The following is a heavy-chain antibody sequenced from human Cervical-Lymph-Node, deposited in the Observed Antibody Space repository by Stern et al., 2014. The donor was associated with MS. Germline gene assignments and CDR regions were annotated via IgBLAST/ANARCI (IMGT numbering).Heavy chain of an antibody. CDR3: ARDLRYSSSYYFDY. CDR2: ISSSSSYT. Sequence: QLVESGGGLVKPGGSLRLSCAASGFTFSDYYMSWIRQAPGKGLEWVSYISSSSSYTNYADSVKGRFTISRDNAKNSLYLQMNSLRAEDTAVYYCARDLRYSSSYYFDYWGQGTLVTVSS. J-gene: IGHJ4*02. V-gene: IGHV3-11*06. D-gene: IGHD6-13*01. CDR1: GFTFSDYY.